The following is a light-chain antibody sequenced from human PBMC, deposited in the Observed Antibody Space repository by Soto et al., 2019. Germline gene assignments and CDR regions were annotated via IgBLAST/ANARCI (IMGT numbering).Light chain of an antibody. CDR1: QSVSSTY. Sequence: EIVLTQSPGTLSLSPGERATLSCRASQSVSSTYLAWYQQKPGQAPRLIIYGASSRATGLPDRFSGSGSGTDFTLTISRLEPEDFAVYYCQKYGSLTSSTFGKGTKVEIK. CDR2: GAS. CDR3: QKYGSLTSST. V-gene: IGKV3-20*01. J-gene: IGKJ1*01.